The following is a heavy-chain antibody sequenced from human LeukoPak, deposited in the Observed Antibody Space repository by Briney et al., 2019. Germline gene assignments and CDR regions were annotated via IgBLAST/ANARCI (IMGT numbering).Heavy chain of an antibody. V-gene: IGHV4-30-4*08. CDR3: ARDAVGATTIWFDP. CDR1: GGSISSSGYY. D-gene: IGHD1-26*01. CDR2: IYYSGST. J-gene: IGHJ5*02. Sequence: SETLSLTCTVSGGSISSSGYYWGWIRQPPGKGLEWIGYIYYSGSTYYNPSLKSRVTISVDTSKNRFSLKLSSVTAADTAVYYCARDAVGATTIWFDPWGQGTLVTVSS.